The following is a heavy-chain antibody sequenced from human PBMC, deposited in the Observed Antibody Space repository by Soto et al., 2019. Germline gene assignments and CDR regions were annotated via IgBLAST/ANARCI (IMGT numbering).Heavy chain of an antibody. CDR2: ISYDGNNK. J-gene: IGHJ3*01. CDR3: VKGDLDTAVVNSPDAFDF. V-gene: IGHV3-30*18. CDR1: GFRVKIFG. D-gene: IGHD5-18*01. Sequence: PGWSLHLSCEASGFRVKIFGMPWVRQAPGKGLEWVAVISYDGNNKYYAQAVKGRFTISRDNSKNTLFLNMDSLRPEDTAVYHCVKGDLDTAVVNSPDAFDFWGPGTMVTGSS.